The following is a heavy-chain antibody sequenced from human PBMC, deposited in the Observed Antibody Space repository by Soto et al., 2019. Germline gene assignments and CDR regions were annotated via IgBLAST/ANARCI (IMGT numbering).Heavy chain of an antibody. CDR3: ARDIVGRFLESLPVGWFDP. Sequence: ASVKVSCKASGYTFTSYGISWVRRAPGQGLEWMGWISAYNGNTNYAQKLQGRVTMTTDTSTSTAYMELRSLRSDDTAVYYCARDIVGRFLESLPVGWFDPWGQGTLVTVSS. J-gene: IGHJ5*02. D-gene: IGHD3-3*01. CDR1: GYTFTSYG. CDR2: ISAYNGNT. V-gene: IGHV1-18*01.